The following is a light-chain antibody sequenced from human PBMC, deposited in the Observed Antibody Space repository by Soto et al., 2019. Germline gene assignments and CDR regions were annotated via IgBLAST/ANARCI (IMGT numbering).Light chain of an antibody. V-gene: IGKV3-20*01. CDR1: QSVNINY. Sequence: EIELTQSPGTLSLSPGERATLSCSASQSVNINYLAWYQQKPGQGPRLLMYGASSSATGIPDRFSGSGSGTDFTLTISRLEPEDFAVYYCQQYDSSPRTLGQGTKVEIK. CDR3: QQYDSSPRT. CDR2: GAS. J-gene: IGKJ1*01.